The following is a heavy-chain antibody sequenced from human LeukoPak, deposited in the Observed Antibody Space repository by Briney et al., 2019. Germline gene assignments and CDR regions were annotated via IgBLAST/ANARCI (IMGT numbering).Heavy chain of an antibody. D-gene: IGHD3-10*01. CDR2: IFWDDDK. J-gene: IGHJ4*02. CDR1: GFSLSTGGVG. Sequence: SGPTLANPTQTRTLTCNFSGFSLSTGGVGVGWMRQTPGKALEWLPLIFWDDDKRYSPSLNSRLTITKDTSKNQVVLTMTNMDPVDTATYYCAHRRGYYGSGSAFDYWGQGTLVTVSS. CDR3: AHRRGYYGSGSAFDY. V-gene: IGHV2-5*02.